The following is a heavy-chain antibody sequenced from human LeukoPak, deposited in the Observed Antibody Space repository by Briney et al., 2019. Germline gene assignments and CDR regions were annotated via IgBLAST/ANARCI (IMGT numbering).Heavy chain of an antibody. D-gene: IGHD4-17*01. CDR1: GFTFSSYW. V-gene: IGHV3-7*01. CDR2: IKQDGSEK. CDR3: AKGGATVIDY. Sequence: PGGSLRLSCAVSGFTFSSYWMNWVRQAPGKGLEWVANIKQDGSEKNYVDSVKGRFTISRDNAKSSLFLQMNDLRAEDTAVYYCAKGGATVIDYWGQGTLVTVSS. J-gene: IGHJ4*02.